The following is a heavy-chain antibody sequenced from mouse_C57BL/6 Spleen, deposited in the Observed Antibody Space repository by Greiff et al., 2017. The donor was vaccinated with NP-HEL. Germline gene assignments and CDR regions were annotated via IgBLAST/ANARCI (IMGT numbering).Heavy chain of an antibody. Sequence: EVQLVESGGGLVKPGGSLKLSCAASGFTFSSYAMSWVRQTPEKRLEWVATISDGGSYTYYPDYVKGRFTISRDNAKNNLYLQMSHLKSEDTAMYYCARDTVVAGNWYFDVWGTGTTVTVSS. D-gene: IGHD1-1*01. CDR2: ISDGGSYT. V-gene: IGHV5-4*01. CDR3: ARDTVVAGNWYFDV. J-gene: IGHJ1*03. CDR1: GFTFSSYA.